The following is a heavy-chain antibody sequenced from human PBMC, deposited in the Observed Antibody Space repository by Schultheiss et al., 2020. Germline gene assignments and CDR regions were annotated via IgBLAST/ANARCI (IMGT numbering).Heavy chain of an antibody. CDR2: INHSGST. CDR3: ARRPPRDGFSYYNYGLDV. V-gene: IGHV4-39*01. J-gene: IGHJ6*02. Sequence: SETLSLTCTVSGGSISSGGYYWSWIRQHPGKGLEWIGEINHSGSTNYNPSLKSRVTISVDTSQNQFSLRLSSVTVADTAVYYCARRPPRDGFSYYNYGLDVWGQGTTVTVSS. D-gene: IGHD3-3*01. CDR1: GGSISSGGYY.